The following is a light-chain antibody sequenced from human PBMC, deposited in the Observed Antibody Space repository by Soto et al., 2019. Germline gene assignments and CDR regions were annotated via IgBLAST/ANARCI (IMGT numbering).Light chain of an antibody. CDR1: NIGSKS. CDR2: KNT. V-gene: IGLV1-44*01. Sequence: ELTQPPSVSVAPGQTARITCGGNNIGSKSVHWYQHLPGTAPRLLVYKNTQRPSGVPDRFSASKSGTSASLAISGLQSEDEADYYCAAWDDSLNGPLFGGGTKLTVL. J-gene: IGLJ2*01. CDR3: AAWDDSLNGPL.